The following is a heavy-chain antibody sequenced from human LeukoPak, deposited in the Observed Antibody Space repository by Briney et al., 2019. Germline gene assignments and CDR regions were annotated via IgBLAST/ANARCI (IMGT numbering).Heavy chain of an antibody. CDR1: GFTFSSYS. V-gene: IGHV3-21*01. CDR2: ISSSSSYI. Sequence: GGSLRLSCAASGFTFSSYSMNWVRQAPGKGLEWVSSISSSSSYIYYADSVKGRFTISRDNAKNSLYLQMNSLRAEDTAVYYCARAEDTAMVIGYYYYYYGMDVWGQGTMVTVSS. J-gene: IGHJ6*02. D-gene: IGHD5-18*01. CDR3: ARAEDTAMVIGYYYYYYGMDV.